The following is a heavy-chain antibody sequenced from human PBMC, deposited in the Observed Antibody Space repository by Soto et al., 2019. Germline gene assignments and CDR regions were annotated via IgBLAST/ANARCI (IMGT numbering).Heavy chain of an antibody. D-gene: IGHD3-10*01. CDR2: ISYDGSNK. V-gene: IGHV3-30*18. CDR1: GFTFSSYG. J-gene: IGHJ6*02. Sequence: GGSLRLSCAASGFTFSSYGMHWVRQAPGKGLEWVAVISYDGSNKYYADSVRGRFTISRDNSKNTLYLQMNSLRAEDTAVYYCAKDQYYYGSGSYGMDVWGQGTTVTVSS. CDR3: AKDQYYYGSGSYGMDV.